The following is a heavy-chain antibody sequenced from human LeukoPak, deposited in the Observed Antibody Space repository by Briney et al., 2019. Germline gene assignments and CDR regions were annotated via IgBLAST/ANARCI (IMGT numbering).Heavy chain of an antibody. CDR3: ARDGGFCSNGACPFDY. CDR2: ISYDGTNK. CDR1: GFTFSSYA. J-gene: IGHJ4*02. D-gene: IGHD2-8*01. V-gene: IGHV3-30-3*01. Sequence: GRSLRLSCAASGFTFSSYAIHWVRQAPGKGLEWEALISYDGTNKYYADSVKGRFTISRDNSNNTLYLQMNSLTVEDTAIYYCARDGGFCSNGACPFDYWGQGTLVTVSS.